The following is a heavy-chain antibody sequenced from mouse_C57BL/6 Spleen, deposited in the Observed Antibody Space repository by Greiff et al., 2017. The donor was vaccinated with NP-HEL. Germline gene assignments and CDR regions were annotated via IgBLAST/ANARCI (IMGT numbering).Heavy chain of an antibody. V-gene: IGHV1-52*01. J-gene: IGHJ2*01. Sequence: VQLQQSGAELVRPGSSVKLSCKASGYTFTSYWMHWVKQRPIQGLEWIGNIDPSDSETHYNQKFKDKATLTVDKSSSTACMQLSSLPSEDSAVYYCANDGYYERAYYFDYWGQGTTLTVSS. CDR2: IDPSDSET. CDR1: GYTFTSYW. D-gene: IGHD2-3*01. CDR3: ANDGYYERAYYFDY.